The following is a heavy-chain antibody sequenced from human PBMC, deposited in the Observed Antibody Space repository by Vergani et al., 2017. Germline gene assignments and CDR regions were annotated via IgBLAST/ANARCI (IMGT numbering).Heavy chain of an antibody. V-gene: IGHV3-30*02. Sequence: QVQLVESGGGVVQPGGSLRLSCAASGFTFSSYGMHWVRQAPGKGLEWVAFIRYDGSNKNYADSVKGRFTIARDNSKNTLYLQMNSLRAEDTAVYYCRMGSAGTSLFDYWGQGTLVTVSS. CDR2: IRYDGSNK. D-gene: IGHD6-13*01. CDR3: RMGSAGTSLFDY. J-gene: IGHJ4*02. CDR1: GFTFSSYG.